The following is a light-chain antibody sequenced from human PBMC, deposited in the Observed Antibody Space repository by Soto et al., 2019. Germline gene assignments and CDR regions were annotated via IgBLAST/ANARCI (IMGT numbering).Light chain of an antibody. CDR2: GNS. CDR3: QSYDSSLSGYV. CDR1: SSNIGAGYD. Sequence: QSVLTQPPSVSGAPGQRVTISCTGSSSNIGAGYDVHWYQQLPGTAPKLLIYGNSNRPSGVPDRFSDSKSGTSASLAITGLQAEDEADYYCQSYDSSLSGYVFGIGTKLTVL. V-gene: IGLV1-40*01. J-gene: IGLJ1*01.